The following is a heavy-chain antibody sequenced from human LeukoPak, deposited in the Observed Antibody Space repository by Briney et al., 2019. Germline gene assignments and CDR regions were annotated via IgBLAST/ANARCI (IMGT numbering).Heavy chain of an antibody. CDR2: IYTSGST. CDR1: GGSISSGSYY. CDR3: ARDDGY. Sequence: PSQTLSLTCTVSGGSISSGSYYWSWIRQPAGKGLEWIGRIYTSGSTHYNPSLKSRVTISVDTSKNQFSLKLSSVTAADTAVYYCARDDGYWGQGTLVTVSS. J-gene: IGHJ4*02. V-gene: IGHV4-61*02.